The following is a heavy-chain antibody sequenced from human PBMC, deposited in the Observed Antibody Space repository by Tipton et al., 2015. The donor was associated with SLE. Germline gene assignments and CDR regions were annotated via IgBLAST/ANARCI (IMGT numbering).Heavy chain of an antibody. J-gene: IGHJ2*01. CDR1: GGSFSGYY. CDR2: INHSGST. V-gene: IGHV4-34*01. Sequence: TLSLTCAVYGGSFSGYYWSWIRQPPGKGLEWIGEINHSGSTNYNPSLKSRVTISVDTSKNQFSLKLRSVTAADTAVYYCARDLLRYFDLWGRGTLVTVSS. CDR3: ARDLLRYFDL.